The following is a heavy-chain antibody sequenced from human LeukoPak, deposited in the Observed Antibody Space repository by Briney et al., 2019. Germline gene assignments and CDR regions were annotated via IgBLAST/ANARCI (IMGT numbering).Heavy chain of an antibody. CDR2: IYPGDSDT. D-gene: IGHD3-3*01. CDR1: GYTFTSYW. V-gene: IGHV5-51*01. Sequence: GESLKISCKGSGYTFTSYWIGWVRQMPGKGLEWMGIIYPGDSDTRYSPSLQGQVTISVDTSIGTAYLQWSSLKASNTAIYYCARQNDFRLDYWGQGTLVTVSS. J-gene: IGHJ4*02. CDR3: ARQNDFRLDY.